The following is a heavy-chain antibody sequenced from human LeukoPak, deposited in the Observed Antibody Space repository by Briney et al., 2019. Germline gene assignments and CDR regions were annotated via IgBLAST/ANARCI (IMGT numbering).Heavy chain of an antibody. J-gene: IGHJ4*02. CDR2: IYPGDSDT. V-gene: IGHV5-51*01. CDR1: GYSFTSYW. CDR3: ARRSAGTHFDY. Sequence: GESLKISCKGSGYSFTSYWIGWVRQMPGKGLELMGIIYPGDSDTRYSPSFQSQVTISADKSISTAYLQWSSLKASETALYYCARRSAGTHFDYWGQGTLVTVSS. D-gene: IGHD4-23*01.